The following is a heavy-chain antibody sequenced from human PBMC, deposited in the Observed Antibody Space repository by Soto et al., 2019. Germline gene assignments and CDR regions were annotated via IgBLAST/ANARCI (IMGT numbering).Heavy chain of an antibody. D-gene: IGHD5-12*01. CDR1: GFSFDTYA. J-gene: IGHJ4*02. CDR2: ISGSGGNT. CDR3: ATLGMTTINRDY. Sequence: EAQLLESGGGLVQPGGSLRVSCAASGFSFDTYAMSWVRQAPGKGLEWVSTISGSGGNTYYADSVKGRFTISRDNSKNILYLQMTSLRAEDTALYYCATLGMTTINRDYWGQGTQVTVSS. V-gene: IGHV3-23*01.